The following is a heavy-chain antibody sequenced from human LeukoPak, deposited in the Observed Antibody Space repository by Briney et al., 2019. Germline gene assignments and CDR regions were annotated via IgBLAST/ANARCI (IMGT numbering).Heavy chain of an antibody. V-gene: IGHV4-59*01. Sequence: SETLSLTCTVSGGSISSYYWTWIRQPPGKGLEWIGYIYYSGSTNYNPSLKSRVTISVDTSKNQFSLKLSSVTAADTAVYYCAGSGYSSGYYYFDYWGQGTLVTVSS. CDR3: AGSGYSSGYYYFDY. CDR2: IYYSGST. CDR1: GGSISSYY. J-gene: IGHJ4*02. D-gene: IGHD6-19*01.